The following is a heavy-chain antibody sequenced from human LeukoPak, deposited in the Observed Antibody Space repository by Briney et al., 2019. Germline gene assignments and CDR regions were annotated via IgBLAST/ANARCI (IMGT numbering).Heavy chain of an antibody. Sequence: GGSLRLSCAASGLTVTSNHMSWVRQAPGKGLEWVSLIKSDGTTEYADSVKGRFTISRENSKNTLFLQMNSLRVEDTAVYYCARLRRGYWGRGTPVTVSS. CDR3: ARLRRGY. V-gene: IGHV3-53*01. J-gene: IGHJ4*02. CDR2: IKSDGTT. CDR1: GLTVTSNH.